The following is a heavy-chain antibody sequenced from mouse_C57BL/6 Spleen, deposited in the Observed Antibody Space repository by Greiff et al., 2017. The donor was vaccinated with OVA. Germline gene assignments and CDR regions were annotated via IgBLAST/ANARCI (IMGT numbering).Heavy chain of an antibody. CDR2: IWTGGGT. V-gene: IGHV2-9-1*01. CDR1: GFSLTSYA. J-gene: IGHJ4*01. Sequence: VKLVESGPGLVAPSQSLSITCTVSGFSLTSYAISWVRQPPGKGLEWLGVIWTGGGTNYNSALKSRLSISKDNSKSQVFLKMNSLQTDDTARYYCARAPFYYSNYGDAMDYWGQGTSVTVSS. D-gene: IGHD2-5*01. CDR3: ARAPFYYSNYGDAMDY.